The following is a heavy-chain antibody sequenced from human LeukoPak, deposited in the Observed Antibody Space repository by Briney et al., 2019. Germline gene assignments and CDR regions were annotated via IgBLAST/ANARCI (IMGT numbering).Heavy chain of an antibody. V-gene: IGHV1-46*01. CDR3: ARAEMAPQKTFDY. Sequence: ASVKVSCKASGYTFTSYYMHWVRQAPGQGLEWMGIINPSGGSTSYAQKFQGRVTMTRDTSTSTLYMELRSRRSEDTAVYYCARAEMAPQKTFDYWGQGTLVTVSS. D-gene: IGHD5-24*01. CDR1: GYTFTSYY. J-gene: IGHJ4*02. CDR2: INPSGGST.